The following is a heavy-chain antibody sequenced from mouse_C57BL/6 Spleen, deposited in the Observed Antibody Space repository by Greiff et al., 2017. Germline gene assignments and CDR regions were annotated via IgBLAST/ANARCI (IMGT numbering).Heavy chain of an antibody. J-gene: IGHJ2*01. CDR3: ARSGLYYFDY. Sequence: VQLQESGPELVKPGASVKLSCKASGYTFTSYWMQWVKQRPGQGLEWIGEIDPSDSYTNYNQKFKGKATLTVDTSSSTAYMQLSSLTSEDSAVYYCARSGLYYFDYWGQGTTLTVSS. CDR1: GYTFTSYW. V-gene: IGHV1-50*01. CDR2: IDPSDSYT.